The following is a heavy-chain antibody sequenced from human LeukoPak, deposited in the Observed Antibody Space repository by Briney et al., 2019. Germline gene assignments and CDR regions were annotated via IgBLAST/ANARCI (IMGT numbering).Heavy chain of an antibody. CDR2: IYHSGST. CDR3: ALPRPYYYYYIDV. Sequence: SETLSLTCTVSGYSISSGYYWGWIRQPPGKGLEWIGSIYHSGSTYYNPSLKSRFTTSADTSKNQFSLKLTSVTASDTAVYYCALPRPYYYYYIDVWGKGTSVTVSS. J-gene: IGHJ6*03. V-gene: IGHV4-38-2*02. CDR1: GYSISSGYY.